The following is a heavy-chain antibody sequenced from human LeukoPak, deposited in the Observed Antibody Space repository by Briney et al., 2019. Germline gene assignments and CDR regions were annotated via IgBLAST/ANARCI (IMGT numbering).Heavy chain of an antibody. V-gene: IGHV3-30*02. CDR2: IRYDGSNK. D-gene: IGHD2-21*02. CDR3: AKGVKHIVVVTAQHFFDY. Sequence: GGSLRLSCAASGFTFSSYGMHWVRQAPGKGLEWVAFIRYDGSNKYYADSVKGRFTISRDNSKTTLYLQMNTLRPDDTAVYYCAKGVKHIVVVTAQHFFDYWGQGTLVTVSS. J-gene: IGHJ4*02. CDR1: GFTFSSYG.